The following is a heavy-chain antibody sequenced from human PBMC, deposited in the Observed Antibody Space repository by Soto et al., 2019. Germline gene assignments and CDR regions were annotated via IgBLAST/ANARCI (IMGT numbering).Heavy chain of an antibody. J-gene: IGHJ4*02. D-gene: IGHD6-13*01. CDR1: GFTFSSYS. V-gene: IGHV3-21*01. Sequence: EVQLVESGGGLVKPGGSLRLSCAASGFTFSSYSMNWVRQAPGKGLEWVSSISSSSSYIYYADSVKGRFTISRDNAKNSLYLQMTSLRAEDTAVYYCASPQLSTFDYWGQGTLVTVSS. CDR2: ISSSSSYI. CDR3: ASPQLSTFDY.